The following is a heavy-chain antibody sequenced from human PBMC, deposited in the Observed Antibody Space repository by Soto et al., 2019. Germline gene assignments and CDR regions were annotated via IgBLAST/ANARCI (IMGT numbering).Heavy chain of an antibody. D-gene: IGHD5-18*01. V-gene: IGHV1-46*01. CDR2: INPSGGRT. J-gene: IGHJ2*01. Sequence: QVQLVQSGAEVKKPGASVKVSCKASGYTFTSYYMHWVRQAPGQGLEWMGIINPSGGRTSYAQKFQGRVTMTRDTSTSTVYMELSSLRSEDTAVYYCARETGYSYGSTGGYFDLWGRGTLVTVSS. CDR3: ARETGYSYGSTGGYFDL. CDR1: GYTFTSYY.